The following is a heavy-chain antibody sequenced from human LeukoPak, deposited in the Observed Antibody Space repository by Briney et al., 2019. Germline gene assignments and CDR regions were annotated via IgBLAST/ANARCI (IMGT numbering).Heavy chain of an antibody. V-gene: IGHV3-33*01. CDR3: ARSPSGHCTGDCPNYFDY. D-gene: IGHD2-8*02. Sequence: GRSLRLSCAASGFTFSSYGMHWVRQAPGKGLEWVAVIWYDGSNKYYADSVKGRFTISRDNSKNTLYLQMNSLRAEDTAVYYCARSPSGHCTGDCPNYFDYWGQGTLVTVSS. J-gene: IGHJ4*02. CDR1: GFTFSSYG. CDR2: IWYDGSNK.